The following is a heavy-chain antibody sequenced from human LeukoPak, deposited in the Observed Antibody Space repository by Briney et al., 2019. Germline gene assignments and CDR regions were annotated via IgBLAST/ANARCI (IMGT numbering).Heavy chain of an antibody. D-gene: IGHD2-21*02. V-gene: IGHV1-69*13. J-gene: IGHJ2*01. Sequence: VASVKVSCKASGGTFSSYAISWVRQAPGQGLEWMGGIIPIFGTANYAQKFQGRVTITADESTSTAYMELSSLRSEDTAVYYCARVACGGDCYDYWYFDLWGRGTLVTVSS. CDR3: ARVACGGDCYDYWYFDL. CDR1: GGTFSSYA. CDR2: IIPIFGTA.